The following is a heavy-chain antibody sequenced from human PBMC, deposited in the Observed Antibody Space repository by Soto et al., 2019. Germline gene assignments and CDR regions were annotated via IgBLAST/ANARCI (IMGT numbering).Heavy chain of an antibody. D-gene: IGHD6-6*01. CDR1: GYSFASYW. Sequence: PGESLKISCQGSGYSFASYWIGWVRRMAGKDLEWMGIIYPGDSDTRYSPSFQGHVTISADKSLRTAYLQWTSLKASDTALYYCARTRSFTLGFYYDGMDVWGQGTTVTVS. CDR2: IYPGDSDT. V-gene: IGHV5-51*01. J-gene: IGHJ6*02. CDR3: ARTRSFTLGFYYDGMDV.